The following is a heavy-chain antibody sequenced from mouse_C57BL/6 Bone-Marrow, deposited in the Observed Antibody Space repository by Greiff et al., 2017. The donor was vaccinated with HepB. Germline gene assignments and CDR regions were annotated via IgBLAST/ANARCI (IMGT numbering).Heavy chain of an antibody. Sequence: VQLQQSGPGLVKPSQSLSLTCSVTGYSITSGYYWNWIRQFPGNKLEWMGYISYDGSNNYNPSLKNRIYITRDTSKKQFVLKLNSVTTEDTATYYCARDDYYGSSHWYFDVWGTGTTVTVSS. CDR1: GYSITSGYY. D-gene: IGHD1-1*01. CDR2: ISYDGSN. V-gene: IGHV3-6*01. CDR3: ARDDYYGSSHWYFDV. J-gene: IGHJ1*03.